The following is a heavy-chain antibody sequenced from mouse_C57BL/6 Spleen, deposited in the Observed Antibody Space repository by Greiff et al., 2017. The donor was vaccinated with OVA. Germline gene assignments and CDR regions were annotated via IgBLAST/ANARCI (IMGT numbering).Heavy chain of an antibody. V-gene: IGHV1-64*01. CDR1: GYTFTSYW. J-gene: IGHJ2*01. CDR2: IHPNSGST. Sequence: QVQLQQPGAELVKPGASVKLSCKASGYTFTSYWMHWVKQRPGQGLEWIGMIHPNSGSTNYNEKFKSKATLTVDKSSSTAYMQRSSLTSEDSAVYYCARRGTEGFDYWGQGTTLTVSS. CDR3: ARRGTEGFDY. D-gene: IGHD2-14*01.